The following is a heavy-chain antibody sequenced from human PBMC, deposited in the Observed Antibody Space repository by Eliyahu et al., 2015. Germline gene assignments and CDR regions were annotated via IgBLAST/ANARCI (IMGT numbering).Heavy chain of an antibody. V-gene: IGHV1-58*01. J-gene: IGHJ3*02. Sequence: QMQLVQSGPEVKKPGTSVKVSCKASGFTFTSSAVXWVRXARGXXLGWIGWIVVGSGNTNYAKKFQERVTITRDMSTSTAYMELSSLRSEDTAVYYCAAARTQKTQLEWGVGDRLDIVATSSEAFDIWGQGTMVTVSS. CDR3: AAARTQKTQLEWGVGDRLDIVATSSEAFDI. CDR1: GFTFTSSA. D-gene: IGHD5-12*01. CDR2: IVVGSGNT.